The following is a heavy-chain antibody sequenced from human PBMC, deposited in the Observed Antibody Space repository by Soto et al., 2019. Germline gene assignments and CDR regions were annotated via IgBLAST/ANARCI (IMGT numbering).Heavy chain of an antibody. CDR2: FDPEDGET. Sequence: ASVEVSCKVSGYTLTELSMHWVRQAPGKGLEWMGGFDPEDGETIYAQKFQGRVTMTEDTSTDTAYMELSSLRSEDTAVYYCASLTNDYSNYGGGYYYYMDVWGKGTTVTVSS. J-gene: IGHJ6*03. V-gene: IGHV1-24*01. D-gene: IGHD4-4*01. CDR1: GYTLTELS. CDR3: ASLTNDYSNYGGGYYYYMDV.